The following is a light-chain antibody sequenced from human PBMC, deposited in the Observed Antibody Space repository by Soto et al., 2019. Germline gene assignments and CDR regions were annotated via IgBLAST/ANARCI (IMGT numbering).Light chain of an antibody. J-gene: IGLJ2*01. CDR1: SSNIGTNT. Sequence: QAVVTQPPSASGTPGQRVTISCSGSSSNIGTNTVIWYQQLPGAAPKLLIYSDNQRPSGVPDRFSGSKSGTSASLAISGLQSEEEADYYCAAWDVSLVVFGGGTKLTVL. V-gene: IGLV1-44*01. CDR3: AAWDVSLVV. CDR2: SDN.